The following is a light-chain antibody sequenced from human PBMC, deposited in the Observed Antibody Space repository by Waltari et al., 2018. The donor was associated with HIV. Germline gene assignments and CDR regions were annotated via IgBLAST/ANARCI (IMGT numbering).Light chain of an antibody. J-gene: IGLJ3*02. V-gene: IGLV1-44*01. CDR2: SNN. CDR1: SSNIGRNI. CDR3: AAWDDSLNGWV. Sequence: QSVLTQPPSASGTPGQRVTISCSGSSSNIGRNIVNWYQQRPGTAPKLLIYSNNQRPAGVPDRFSGSKSGTSASLAISGLQSEDEADYYCAAWDDSLNGWVFGGGTKLTVL.